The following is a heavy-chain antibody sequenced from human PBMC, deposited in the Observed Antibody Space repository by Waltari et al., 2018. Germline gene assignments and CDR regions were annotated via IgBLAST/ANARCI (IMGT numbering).Heavy chain of an antibody. CDR1: GFTFSNHW. J-gene: IGHJ4*02. CDR3: VRGWNGLDH. D-gene: IGHD1-1*01. V-gene: IGHV3-74*01. Sequence: EVQLVESGGGLVQPGGSLRLSCAASGFTFSNHWMHWVRQVPGKELVWVSNIEKDGSIIYYEDTVKGRFTMSRDNGKNTVYLQMNSLRAEDTGVYYCVRGWNGLDHWGQGTLVTVSS. CDR2: IEKDGSII.